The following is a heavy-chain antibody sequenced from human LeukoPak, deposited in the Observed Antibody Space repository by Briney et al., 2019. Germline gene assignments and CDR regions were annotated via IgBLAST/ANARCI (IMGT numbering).Heavy chain of an antibody. J-gene: IGHJ5*02. CDR3: ARDNRPDYSNYGSWFDH. CDR1: GGTFSSYA. Sequence: ASVKVSCKASGGTFSSYAISWVRQAPGQGLECMGGIIPIFGTANYAQKFQGRVTITADESTSTAYMELSSLRSEDTAVYYCARDNRPDYSNYGSWFDHWGQGTLVTVSS. CDR2: IIPIFGTA. D-gene: IGHD4-11*01. V-gene: IGHV1-69*13.